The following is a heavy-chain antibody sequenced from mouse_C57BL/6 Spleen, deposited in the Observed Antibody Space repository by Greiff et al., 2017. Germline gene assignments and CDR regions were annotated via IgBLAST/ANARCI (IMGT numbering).Heavy chain of an antibody. CDR3: ARAGFITTVDWYFDV. CDR2: IYPRDGST. J-gene: IGHJ1*03. CDR1: GYTFTDHT. Sequence: QVQLQQSDAELVKPGASVKISCKVSGYTFTDHTIHWMKQRPEQGLEWIGYIYPRDGSTKYNEKFKGKATLTADKSSSTAYMQLNSLTSEESAVYFCARAGFITTVDWYFDVWGTGTTVTVSS. V-gene: IGHV1-78*01. D-gene: IGHD1-1*01.